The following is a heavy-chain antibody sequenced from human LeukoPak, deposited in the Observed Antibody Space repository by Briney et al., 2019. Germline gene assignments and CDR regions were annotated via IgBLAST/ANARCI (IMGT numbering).Heavy chain of an antibody. CDR1: GFTFSSYA. V-gene: IGHV3-64*01. J-gene: IGHJ4*02. CDR3: ARGQDIVVVPAAMLGAYLLDY. Sequence: GGSLRLSCAASGFTFSSYAMHWVRQAPGKGLEYVSAISSNGGSTYYANSVKGRFTISRDNSKNTLYLQMGSLRAEDMAVYYCARGQDIVVVPAAMLGAYLLDYWGQGTLVTVSS. CDR2: ISSNGGST. D-gene: IGHD2-2*01.